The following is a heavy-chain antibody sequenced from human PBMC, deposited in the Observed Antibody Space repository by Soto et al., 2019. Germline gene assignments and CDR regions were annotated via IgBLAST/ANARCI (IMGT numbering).Heavy chain of an antibody. V-gene: IGHV3-74*01. J-gene: IGHJ6*02. D-gene: IGHD3-22*01. CDR1: AFTFKNHW. CDR2: INGDGSFT. CDR3: AREIYDDYDSSGYYGMDV. Sequence: PGGSLRLSCAASAFTFKNHWMHWVRQVPGKGPVWVSRINGDGSFTSYADAVKGRFTISRDNAKNTLSLQMNSLRAEDTAVYYCAREIYDDYDSSGYYGMDVWGQGTTVTVSS.